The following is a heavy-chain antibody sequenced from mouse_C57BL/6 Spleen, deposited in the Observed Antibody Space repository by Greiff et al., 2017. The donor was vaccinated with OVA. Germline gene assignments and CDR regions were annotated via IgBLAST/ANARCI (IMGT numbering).Heavy chain of an antibody. CDR1: GYTFTSYW. D-gene: IGHD1-1*01. CDR2: IDPSDSET. CDR3: ARWYYGSSYDAMDY. J-gene: IGHJ4*01. V-gene: IGHV1-52*01. Sequence: QVHVKQPGAELVRPGSSVKLSCKASGYTFTSYWMHWVKQRPIQGLEWIGNIDPSDSETHYNQKFKDKATLTVDKSSSTAYMQLSSLTSEDSAVYYCARWYYGSSYDAMDYWGQGTSVTVSS.